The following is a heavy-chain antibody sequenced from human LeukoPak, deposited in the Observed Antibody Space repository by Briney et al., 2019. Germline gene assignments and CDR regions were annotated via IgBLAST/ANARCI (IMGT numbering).Heavy chain of an antibody. CDR2: ISGSAGTA. CDR3: AKGGYYGSGSYDLS. Sequence: PGGSLGLSCAASGFTFSSYAMSWVRQAPGKGLEWVSAISGSAGTAYYADSVKGRFTISRDNSKNTLYLQMNSLRAEDTAVYYCAKGGYYGSGSYDLSWGHGTLVTVSS. D-gene: IGHD3-10*01. J-gene: IGHJ4*01. V-gene: IGHV3-23*01. CDR1: GFTFSSYA.